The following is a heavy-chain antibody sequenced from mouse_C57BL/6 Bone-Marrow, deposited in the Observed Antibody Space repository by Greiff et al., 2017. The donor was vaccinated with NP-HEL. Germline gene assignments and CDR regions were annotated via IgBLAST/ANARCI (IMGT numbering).Heavy chain of an antibody. J-gene: IGHJ4*01. V-gene: IGHV3-8*01. CDR1: GYSITSDY. CDR3: ARSPLWLRRNYYAMDY. Sequence: EVMLVESGPGLAKPSQTLSLTCSVTGYSITSDYWNWIRKFPGNKLEYMGYISYSGSTYYNPSLKSRIPITRDTSKNQYYLQLNSVTTEDTATYYCARSPLWLRRNYYAMDYWGQGTSVTVSS. CDR2: ISYSGST. D-gene: IGHD2-2*01.